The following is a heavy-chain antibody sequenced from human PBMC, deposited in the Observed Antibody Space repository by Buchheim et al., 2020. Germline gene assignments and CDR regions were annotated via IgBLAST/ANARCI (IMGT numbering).Heavy chain of an antibody. CDR1: GFTFSDYY. D-gene: IGHD2-2*01. CDR3: ARDLPWKEHCSSTSCYVYYYYYGMDV. Sequence: QVQLVESGGGLVKPGGSLRLSCAASGFTFSDYYISWIRQAPGKGLEWVSYISSSGSTIYYADSVKGRFTISRDHAKNSLYLPMNSLRTEDTAVYYSARDLPWKEHCSSTSCYVYYYYYGMDVWGQGTT. V-gene: IGHV3-11*01. J-gene: IGHJ6*02. CDR2: ISSSGSTI.